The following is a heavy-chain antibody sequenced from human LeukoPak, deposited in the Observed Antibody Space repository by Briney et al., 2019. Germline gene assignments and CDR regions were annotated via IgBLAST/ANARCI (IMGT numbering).Heavy chain of an antibody. Sequence: GGSLRLSCAASGFTFSTYVMSWVRQAPGKGLEWVSIISASGTSTYYADSVKGAFTISRDNSKNTLYLQMNSLRAEDTAVYYCAKDASGYTSSLYHYFDHWGPGTLVTVSS. CDR1: GFTFSTYV. J-gene: IGHJ4*02. CDR2: ISASGTST. CDR3: AKDASGYTSSLYHYFDH. D-gene: IGHD6-13*01. V-gene: IGHV3-23*01.